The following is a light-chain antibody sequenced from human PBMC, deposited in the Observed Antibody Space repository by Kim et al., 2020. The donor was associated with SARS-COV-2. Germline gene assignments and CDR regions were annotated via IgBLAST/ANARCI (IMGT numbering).Light chain of an antibody. J-gene: IGKJ4*01. CDR1: QDIGNS. CDR3: QQYRNYPYT. V-gene: IGKV1-16*01. Sequence: EAVGDRVTISCRASQDIGNSLAWFQQKPGKAPKSLISAAFNLQSGVPSRFSGSRSGTDFTLTISSLQPEDFATYYCQQYRNYPYTFGGGTKVDIK. CDR2: AAF.